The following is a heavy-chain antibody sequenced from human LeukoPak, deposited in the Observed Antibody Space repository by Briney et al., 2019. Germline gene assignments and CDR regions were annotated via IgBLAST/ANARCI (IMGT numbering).Heavy chain of an antibody. V-gene: IGHV4-59*12. D-gene: IGHD1-26*01. Sequence: SETLSLTCTVSGGSISSYYWSWIRQPPGKGLEWIGYIYYSGSTNYNPSLKSRVTISVDTSKNQFSLKLSSVTAADTAVYYCARDVIVGATDWGQGTLVTVSS. CDR3: ARDVIVGATD. CDR1: GGSISSYY. J-gene: IGHJ4*02. CDR2: IYYSGST.